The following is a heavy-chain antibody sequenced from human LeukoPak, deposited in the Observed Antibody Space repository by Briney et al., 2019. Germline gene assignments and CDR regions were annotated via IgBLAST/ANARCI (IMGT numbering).Heavy chain of an antibody. V-gene: IGHV4-59*11. J-gene: IGHJ3*02. CDR2: ISYIGTT. CDR3: ARDLVTVTKGFDI. D-gene: IGHD4-17*01. CDR1: DDSFSSHY. Sequence: SETLSLTCAVSDDSFSSHYWTWIRQPPGKGLEWIGFISYIGTTNYNPSLKSRVTLSIDTSKNQFSLKLRSVTAADTAVYYCARDLVTVTKGFDIWGQGTMVSVSS.